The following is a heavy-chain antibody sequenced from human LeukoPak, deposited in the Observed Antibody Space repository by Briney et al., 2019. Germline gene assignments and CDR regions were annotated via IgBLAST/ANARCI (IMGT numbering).Heavy chain of an antibody. D-gene: IGHD2-2*01. CDR3: ARSLGYCRSSSCYSAVQFDY. Sequence: ASVKVSCKASGCTFTGYFMHWVRPAPGQGLAWMGWINPNNGGTQYAQKLQGRVTMTRDTSSSTGYMELSRLRSDDTAVYYCARSLGYCRSSSCYSAVQFDYCGQGTLVTASS. J-gene: IGHJ4*02. V-gene: IGHV1-2*02. CDR1: GCTFTGYF. CDR2: INPNNGGT.